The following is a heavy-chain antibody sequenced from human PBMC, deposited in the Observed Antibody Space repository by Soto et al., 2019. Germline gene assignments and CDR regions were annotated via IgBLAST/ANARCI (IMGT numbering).Heavy chain of an antibody. V-gene: IGHV1-18*04. CDR2: ISTYSGKP. CDR3: ASRGQQLDLDF. Sequence: QVQLVQSGAEVKKPGASVKVSCKASGYTFTSYGLSWVRHAPGQGLEWMGWISTYSGKPNYAQKFQGRVTMTTDKSTSKAYKELRSLRSDDTAGYYCASRGQQLDLDFWGQGTLVIVSS. J-gene: IGHJ4*02. CDR1: GYTFTSYG. D-gene: IGHD6-13*01.